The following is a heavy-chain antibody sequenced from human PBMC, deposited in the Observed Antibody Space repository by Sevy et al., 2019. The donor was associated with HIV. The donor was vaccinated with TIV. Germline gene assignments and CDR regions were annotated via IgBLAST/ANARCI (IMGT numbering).Heavy chain of an antibody. Sequence: GGSLRLSCAASGFTFSSYWMSWVRQAPGKGLEWVANIKQDGSEKYYVDSVKGRFTISRDNAKNSLYLQMNSLRAEDTAVYYCAREGGGSYSDAFDIRGQGTMVTVSS. CDR2: IKQDGSEK. D-gene: IGHD1-26*01. CDR3: AREGGGSYSDAFDI. J-gene: IGHJ3*02. CDR1: GFTFSSYW. V-gene: IGHV3-7*03.